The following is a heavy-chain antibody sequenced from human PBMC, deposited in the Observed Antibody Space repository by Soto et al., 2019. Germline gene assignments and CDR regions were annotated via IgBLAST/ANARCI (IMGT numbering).Heavy chain of an antibody. J-gene: IGHJ4*02. D-gene: IGHD3-3*01. Sequence: EVQLLESGGGLVQPGGSLRLSCAASGFTFSSYAMSWVRQAPGKGLEWVSAISGSGGSTYYADSVKGRFTISRDNSKNALYLQMTSLSAEDTAVYYCAKGAAEWFPRGSDYWGQGTLVTVSS. CDR1: GFTFSSYA. CDR2: ISGSGGST. CDR3: AKGAAEWFPRGSDY. V-gene: IGHV3-23*01.